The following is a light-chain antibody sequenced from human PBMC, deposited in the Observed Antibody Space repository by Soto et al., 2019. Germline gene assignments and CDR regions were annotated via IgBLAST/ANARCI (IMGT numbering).Light chain of an antibody. J-gene: IGKJ2*01. CDR3: DQSNNWPQTT. CDR2: GAY. CDR1: QSVSSN. V-gene: IGKV3-15*01. Sequence: EIVMTQSPATLSVSPGERATLSCRASQSVSSNLAWYQQKPGQAPRLLIYGAYTRATGIPARFSGSRSGTEFSLTVSSLQSEDFAVYYCDQSNNWPQTTFGQGTKLEIK.